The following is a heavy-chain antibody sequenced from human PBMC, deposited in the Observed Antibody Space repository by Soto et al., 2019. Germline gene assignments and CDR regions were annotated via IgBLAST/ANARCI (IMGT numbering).Heavy chain of an antibody. D-gene: IGHD3-10*01. CDR1: GYTFASYY. CDR3: ARAMVRGVPFDY. J-gene: IGHJ4*02. CDR2: INPSGGST. Sequence: ASVKVSCKASGYTFASYYMHWVRQAPGQGLERKGIINPSGGSTSYAQKFQGRVTMTRDTSTSTVYMELSSLRSEDTAVYYCARAMVRGVPFDYWGQGTLVTVSS. V-gene: IGHV1-46*01.